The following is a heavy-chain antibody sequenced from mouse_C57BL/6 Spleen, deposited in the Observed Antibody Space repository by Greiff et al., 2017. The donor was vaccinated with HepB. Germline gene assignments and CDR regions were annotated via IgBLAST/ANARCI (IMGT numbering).Heavy chain of an antibody. CDR1: GYTFTSYW. CDR3: ARGADGYLYAMDY. D-gene: IGHD2-3*01. Sequence: QVQLQQPGAELVKPGASVKLSCKASGYTFTSYWMHWVKQRPGQGLEWIGMIHPTSGSTNYNEKFKSKATLTVDKSSSTAYMQLSSLTSADSAVYYCARGADGYLYAMDYWGQGTSVTVSS. J-gene: IGHJ4*01. CDR2: IHPTSGST. V-gene: IGHV1-64*01.